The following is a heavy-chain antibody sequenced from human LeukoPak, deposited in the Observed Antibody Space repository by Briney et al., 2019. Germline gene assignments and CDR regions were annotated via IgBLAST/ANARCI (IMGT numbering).Heavy chain of an antibody. CDR1: GFTFSSYA. CDR2: ISYDGSNK. Sequence: GGSLRLSCAASGFTFSSYAMHWVRQAPGKGLEWVAVISYDGSNKYYADSVKGRFTISRDNSKNTLYLQMNSLRAEDTAVYYCERISVAGTPLDAFDIWGQGTTVTVSS. V-gene: IGHV3-30-3*01. D-gene: IGHD6-19*01. J-gene: IGHJ3*02. CDR3: ERISVAGTPLDAFDI.